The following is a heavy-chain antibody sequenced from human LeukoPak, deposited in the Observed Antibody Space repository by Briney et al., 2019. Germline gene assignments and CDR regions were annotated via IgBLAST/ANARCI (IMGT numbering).Heavy chain of an antibody. V-gene: IGHV3-49*04. CDR3: TRSSDTAMVRPDFDY. Sequence: GGSLRLSCTASGFTFGDYAMSWVRQAPGKGLEWVGFIRSKAYGGTTEYAPSVKGRFTISRDDSKSIAYLQMNSLKTEDTAVYYCTRSSDTAMVRPDFDYWGQGTLVTVSS. D-gene: IGHD5-18*01. CDR1: GFTFGDYA. CDR2: IRSKAYGGTT. J-gene: IGHJ4*02.